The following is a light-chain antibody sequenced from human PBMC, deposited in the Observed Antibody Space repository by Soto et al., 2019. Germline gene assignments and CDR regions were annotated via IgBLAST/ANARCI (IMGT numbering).Light chain of an antibody. CDR2: GAS. CDR1: QSVSSGSD. CDR3: RQFGSSPSYT. V-gene: IGKV3-20*01. Sequence: EIVLTQSPGTLSLSPVERATLSCRASQSVSSGSDLAWYQQKPGQAHRLLIYGASSRATGIPDRFSGSGSATDFTLTISRLEPEDFAVYYCRQFGSSPSYTFGQGTKLEIK. J-gene: IGKJ2*01.